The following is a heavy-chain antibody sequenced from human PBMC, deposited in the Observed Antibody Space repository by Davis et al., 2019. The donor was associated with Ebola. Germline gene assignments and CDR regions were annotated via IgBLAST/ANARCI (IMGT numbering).Heavy chain of an antibody. Sequence: PGGSLRLSCTVSGGSISSSSYFWGWIRQPPGKGLAWIGSFYYSGSTYYNPSLKSRVTISVDTSKNQFSLKLSSVTAADTAVYYCARMTTVVTPGGMDVWGQGTTVTVSS. D-gene: IGHD4-23*01. V-gene: IGHV4-39*01. CDR1: GGSISSSSYF. CDR3: ARMTTVVTPGGMDV. J-gene: IGHJ6*02. CDR2: FYYSGST.